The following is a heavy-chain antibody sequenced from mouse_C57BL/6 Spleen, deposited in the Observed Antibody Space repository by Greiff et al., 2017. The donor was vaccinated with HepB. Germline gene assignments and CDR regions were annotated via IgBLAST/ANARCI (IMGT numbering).Heavy chain of an antibody. CDR1: GYAFSSSW. Sequence: VQLQQSGPELVKPGASVKISCKASGYAFSSSWMNWVKQRPGKGLEWIGRIYPGDGDTNYNGKFKGKATLTADKSSSTAYMQLSSLTSEDSAVYFCAIIYYYGSSYVGYFDYWGQGTTLTVSS. D-gene: IGHD1-1*01. V-gene: IGHV1-82*01. CDR2: IYPGDGDT. J-gene: IGHJ2*01. CDR3: AIIYYYGSSYVGYFDY.